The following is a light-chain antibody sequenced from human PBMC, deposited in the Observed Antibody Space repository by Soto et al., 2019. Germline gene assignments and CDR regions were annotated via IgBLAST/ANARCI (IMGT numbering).Light chain of an antibody. J-gene: IGLJ1*01. Sequence: QSALTQAASVSGSPGQSITISCTGTTSDIGGSNHVSWYQQHPGKAPKLMIYEVGNRPSGVSRRFSGSKSGNTASLTISGLQAEDEADYYCSSYFVSKISYVFGPGTKVTVL. CDR2: EVG. CDR3: SSYFVSKISYV. V-gene: IGLV2-14*01. CDR1: TSDIGGSNH.